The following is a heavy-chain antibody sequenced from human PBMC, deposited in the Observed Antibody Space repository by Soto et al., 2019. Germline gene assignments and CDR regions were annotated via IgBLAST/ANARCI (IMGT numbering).Heavy chain of an antibody. V-gene: IGHV1-8*01. J-gene: IGHJ6*03. CDR1: GYTFTSYD. CDR3: ARDIRRLTGTINDYYYMDV. D-gene: IGHD3-9*01. Sequence: ASVKVSCKASGYTFTSYDINWVRQATGQGLEWMGWMNPNSGNTGYAQKFQGRVTMTRDTSISTAYMELSSLRSEDTAVYYCARDIRRLTGTINDYYYMDVWGKGTTVTVSS. CDR2: MNPNSGNT.